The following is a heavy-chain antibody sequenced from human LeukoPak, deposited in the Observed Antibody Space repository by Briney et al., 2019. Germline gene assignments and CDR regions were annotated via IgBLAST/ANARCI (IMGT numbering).Heavy chain of an antibody. CDR3: AGTNDAAPLDY. CDR2: ISYDGSNK. D-gene: IGHD2-15*01. J-gene: IGHJ4*02. CDR1: GFTFSSYA. Sequence: GGSLRLSCAASGFTFSSYAMHWVRQAPGKGLEWVAVISYDGSNKYYADSVKGRFTISRDNSKNTLYLQMNSLRAEDTAVYYCAGTNDAAPLDYWGQGTLVTVSS. V-gene: IGHV3-30-3*01.